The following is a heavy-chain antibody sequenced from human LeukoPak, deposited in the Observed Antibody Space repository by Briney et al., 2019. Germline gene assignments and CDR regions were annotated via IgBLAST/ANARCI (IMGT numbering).Heavy chain of an antibody. J-gene: IGHJ3*02. CDR1: GYTFTSYY. V-gene: IGHV1-46*01. D-gene: IGHD3-22*01. CDR2: INPSGGST. Sequence: GASVKVSCKASGYTFTSYYMHWVRQAPGQGLEWMGIINPSGGSTSYAQKFQGRVTMTTDTSTSSAYMELRSLRSDDTAVYYCARDGHRRYYYDSSGREDAFDIWGQGTMVTVSS. CDR3: ARDGHRRYYYDSSGREDAFDI.